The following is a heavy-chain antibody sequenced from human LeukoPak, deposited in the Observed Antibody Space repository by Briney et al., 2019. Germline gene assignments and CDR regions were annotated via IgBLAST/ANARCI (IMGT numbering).Heavy chain of an antibody. V-gene: IGHV4-39*01. Sequence: SETLSLTCTVSGGSISSSSYYWGWIRQPPGKGLEWIGTIYYSGSTYYNPSLKSRVTISVDTSKNQFSLKLSSVTAADTAVYYCARRGYSYGTRWGQGTLVTVSS. CDR3: ARRGYSYGTR. D-gene: IGHD5-18*01. J-gene: IGHJ4*02. CDR2: IYYSGST. CDR1: GGSISSSSYY.